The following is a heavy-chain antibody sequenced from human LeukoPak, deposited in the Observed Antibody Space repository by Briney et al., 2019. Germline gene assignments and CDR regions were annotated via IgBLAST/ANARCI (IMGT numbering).Heavy chain of an antibody. CDR3: ARDLHGGNSGLGY. V-gene: IGHV4-59*01. J-gene: IGHJ1*01. CDR2: IHCSGFS. Sequence: SETLSLTCTVSGGSISSYYWSWIRQPPGKGLEWIGYIHCSGFSNYNPSLKSRVTISVDTSKNQFSLKLSFVTAADTAVYYCARDLHGGNSGLGYWGQGTLVTVSS. CDR1: GGSISSYY. D-gene: IGHD4-23*01.